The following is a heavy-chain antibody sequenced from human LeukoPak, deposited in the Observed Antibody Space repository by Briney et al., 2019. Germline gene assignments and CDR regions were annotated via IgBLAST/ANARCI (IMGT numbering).Heavy chain of an antibody. CDR2: INHRGST. D-gene: IGHD5-18*01. Sequence: PSETLSVTCAVYGGSFSGYHWSWIRQPPGKGLEWIGEINHRGSTNYNPSLKSRVTISVDTSKNQFSLKLSSVTAADTAVYYCASTSAMVYFDYWGQGTLVTVSS. V-gene: IGHV4-34*01. CDR3: ASTSAMVYFDY. CDR1: GGSFSGYH. J-gene: IGHJ4*02.